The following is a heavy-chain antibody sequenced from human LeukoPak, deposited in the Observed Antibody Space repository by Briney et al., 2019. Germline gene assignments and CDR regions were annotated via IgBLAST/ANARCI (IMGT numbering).Heavy chain of an antibody. CDR1: GYTFTDYF. CDR3: ARNYGHNSKYFDF. V-gene: IGHV1-2*02. D-gene: IGHD4-17*01. Sequence: EASVKVSCKASGYTFTDYFMHWVRQAPGQGLEWMGWISPGGGDTHYAQRFQGRVTMTRDTSISTAYMELTSLSSDDTAVYYCARNYGHNSKYFDFWGQGTLVTVSS. CDR2: ISPGGGDT. J-gene: IGHJ4*02.